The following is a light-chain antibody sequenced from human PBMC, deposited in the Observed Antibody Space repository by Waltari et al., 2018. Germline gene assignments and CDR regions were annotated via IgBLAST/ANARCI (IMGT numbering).Light chain of an antibody. V-gene: IGKV3-15*01. Sequence: IVMTQSPATLSVTPGERATLSCRASQDISMKLAWYQHRPGQAPRLLIYGASTRATDIPARFSGSGAGTEFTLTISSLQSEDFAVYYCQQYDNWPSFSCGGGTKVDIK. J-gene: IGKJ4*01. CDR3: QQYDNWPSFS. CDR1: QDISMK. CDR2: GAS.